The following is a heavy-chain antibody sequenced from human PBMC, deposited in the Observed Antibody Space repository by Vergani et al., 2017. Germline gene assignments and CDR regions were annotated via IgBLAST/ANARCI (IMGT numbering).Heavy chain of an antibody. Sequence: EVQLVESGGGLVKPGGSLRLSCAASGFTFSSYSMNWVRQAPGKGLEWVSSISSSSSYIYYADSVKGRFTISRDNAKNSLYLQMNSLRAEDTAVYYCARDYILTGCVDDWSQGTLLTVYS. J-gene: IGHJ4*02. CDR3: ARDYILTGCVDD. V-gene: IGHV3-21*01. CDR2: ISSSSSYI. CDR1: GFTFSSYS. D-gene: IGHD3-9*01.